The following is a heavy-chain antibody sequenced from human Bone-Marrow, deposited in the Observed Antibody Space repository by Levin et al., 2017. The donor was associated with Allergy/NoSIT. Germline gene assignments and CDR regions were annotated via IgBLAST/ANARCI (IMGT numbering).Heavy chain of an antibody. V-gene: IGHV3-49*03. CDR2: IRTKAHGETT. D-gene: IGHD6-6*01. CDR3: TRIRSSPSSLYYYYMDV. J-gene: IGHJ6*03. Sequence: PGGSLRLSCTASGFTLGGYFVNWFRQAPGKGLEWVGFIRTKAHGETTQYAASVTDRFTISRDDSKGLAYLQMNTLKTEDTAVYYCTRIRSSPSSLYYYYMDVWGKGTTVTVSS. CDR1: GFTLGGYF.